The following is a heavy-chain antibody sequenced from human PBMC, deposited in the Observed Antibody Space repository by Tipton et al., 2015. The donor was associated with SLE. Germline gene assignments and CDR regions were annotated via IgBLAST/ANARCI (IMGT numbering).Heavy chain of an antibody. J-gene: IGHJ3*02. CDR3: ARESRAAFDI. Sequence: TLSLTCTVSGGSISRRYWNWIRQPPGKGLEWIGYIYSSGSTNYNPSLKSRVTISLGTSKNQFSLNLSSVTAADTAVYFCARESRAAFDIWGQGKMVTVSS. V-gene: IGHV4-4*08. CDR1: GGSISRRY. CDR2: IYSSGST.